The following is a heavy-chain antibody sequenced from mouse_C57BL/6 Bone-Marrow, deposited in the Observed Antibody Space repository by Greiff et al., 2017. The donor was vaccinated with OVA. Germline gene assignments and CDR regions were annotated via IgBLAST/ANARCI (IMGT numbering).Heavy chain of an antibody. D-gene: IGHD4-1*01. CDR3: TSNCWYFDV. CDR2: IDPENGDT. CDR1: GFNIKDDY. J-gene: IGHJ1*03. V-gene: IGHV14-4*01. Sequence: DVKLVESGAELVRPGASVKLSCTASGFNIKDDYMHWVKQRPEQGLEWIGWIDPENGDTEYASKFQGKATITADTSSNTAYLQLSSLTSEDTAVYYCTSNCWYFDVWGTGTTVTVSS.